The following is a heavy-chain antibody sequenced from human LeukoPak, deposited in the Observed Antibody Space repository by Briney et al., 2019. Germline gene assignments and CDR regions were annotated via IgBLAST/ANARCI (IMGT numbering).Heavy chain of an antibody. Sequence: GGSLRPSCAASGFTFSSYAMNWVRQAPGKGLEWVSGISGSGGSTYYADSVKGGLTISRDNPKNPLYLQMNSLRAEDAAVYYCAKEDYYDSTGRQPPRSNFDYWGQGTLVTVSS. V-gene: IGHV3-23*01. J-gene: IGHJ4*02. CDR2: ISGSGGST. CDR1: GFTFSSYA. CDR3: AKEDYYDSTGRQPPRSNFDY. D-gene: IGHD3-22*01.